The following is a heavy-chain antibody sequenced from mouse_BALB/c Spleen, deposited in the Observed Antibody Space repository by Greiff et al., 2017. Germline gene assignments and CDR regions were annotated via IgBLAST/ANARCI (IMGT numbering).Heavy chain of an antibody. CDR2: IDPETGGT. CDR1: GYTFTDYE. V-gene: IGHV1-15*01. CDR3: TRKYGNYPFAY. D-gene: IGHD2-10*02. Sequence: VQLMESGAELVRPGASVTLSCKASGYTFTDYEMHWVKQTPVHGLEWIGAIDPETGGTAYNQKFKGKATLTADKSSSTAYMELRSLTSEDSAVYYCTRKYGNYPFAYWGQGTLVTVSA. J-gene: IGHJ3*01.